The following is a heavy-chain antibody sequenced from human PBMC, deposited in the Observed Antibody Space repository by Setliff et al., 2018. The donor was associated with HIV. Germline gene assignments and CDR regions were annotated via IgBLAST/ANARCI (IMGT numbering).Heavy chain of an antibody. Sequence: LRLSCVASGFTFSSYAMSWVRQAPGKGLEWVSGISGSGDTTYYADSVKGRLAISRDNSKNTLYLQMNSLRAEDTAIYYCAKSASWDLRGWLHWGQGTLVTVSS. CDR2: ISGSGDTT. V-gene: IGHV3-23*01. J-gene: IGHJ4*02. CDR1: GFTFSSYA. D-gene: IGHD6-19*01. CDR3: AKSASWDLRGWLH.